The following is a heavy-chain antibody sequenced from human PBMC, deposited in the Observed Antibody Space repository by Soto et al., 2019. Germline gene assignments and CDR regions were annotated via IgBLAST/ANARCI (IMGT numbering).Heavy chain of an antibody. CDR3: ARVSHYDFWSGYYLAGAFDI. CDR1: GFTVSSNY. V-gene: IGHV3-53*01. CDR2: IYSGGST. J-gene: IGHJ3*02. Sequence: GGSLRLSCAASGFTVSSNYMSWDRQAPGKGLEWVSVIYSGGSTYYADSVKGRFTISRDNSKNTLYLQMNSLRAEDTAVYYCARVSHYDFWSGYYLAGAFDIWGQGTMVTVSS. D-gene: IGHD3-3*01.